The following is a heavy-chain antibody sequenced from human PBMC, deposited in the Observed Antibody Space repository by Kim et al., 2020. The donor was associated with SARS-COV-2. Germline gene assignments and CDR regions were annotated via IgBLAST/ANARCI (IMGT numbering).Heavy chain of an antibody. J-gene: IGHJ4*02. CDR1: GFTFSSYG. Sequence: GGSLRLSCAASGFTFSSYGMHWVRQAPGKGLEWVAVIWFDGIHQYYADSVKGRFTISRDNSKNTLYLQMNSLRAEDTAVYYCARDGGSGATVTTGFDYWGQGTLVTVSS. D-gene: IGHD4-17*01. V-gene: IGHV3-33*01. CDR3: ARDGGSGATVTTGFDY. CDR2: IWFDGIHQ.